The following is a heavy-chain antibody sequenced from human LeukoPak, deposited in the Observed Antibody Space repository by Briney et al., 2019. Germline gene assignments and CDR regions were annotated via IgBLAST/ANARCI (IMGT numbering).Heavy chain of an antibody. CDR3: AMGIVVVPAAEANNWFDP. CDR2: IRYDGSNK. D-gene: IGHD2-2*03. CDR1: GFTFSSYG. J-gene: IGHJ5*02. V-gene: IGHV3-30*02. Sequence: PGGSLRLSCAASGFTFSSYGMHWVRHAPGKGLEWVAFIRYDGSNKYYADSVKGRFTISRDNSKNTLYLQMNSLRAEDTAVYYCAMGIVVVPAAEANNWFDPWGQGTLVTVSS.